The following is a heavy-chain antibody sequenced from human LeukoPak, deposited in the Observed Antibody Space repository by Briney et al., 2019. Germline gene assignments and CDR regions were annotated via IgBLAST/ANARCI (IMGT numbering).Heavy chain of an antibody. CDR2: ISAYNGNT. J-gene: IGHJ4*02. CDR1: GYTFTSYG. Sequence: ASVKVSCKASGYTFTSYGISWERQAPGQVLEWIGWISAYNGNTNYAQKLQGRVTMTTDTSTSTAYMELRSLRSDDTVLFFKPKTAYEILTGYYVYWGQGTLVTVSS. CDR3: PKTAYEILTGYYVY. D-gene: IGHD3-9*01. V-gene: IGHV1-18*01.